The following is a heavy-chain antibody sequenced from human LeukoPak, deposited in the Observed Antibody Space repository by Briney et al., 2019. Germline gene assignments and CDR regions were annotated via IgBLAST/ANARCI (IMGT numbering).Heavy chain of an antibody. V-gene: IGHV3-30*18. J-gene: IGHJ4*02. D-gene: IGHD1-26*01. Sequence: GGSLRLSCAASGFTFSSYGMHWVRQAPGKGLEWVAVISYDGSNKYYADSVKGRFTISRDNSKNTLYLQMNSLRAEDTAVYYCAKDRDSGSCDYWGQGTLVTVSS. CDR1: GFTFSSYG. CDR3: AKDRDSGSCDY. CDR2: ISYDGSNK.